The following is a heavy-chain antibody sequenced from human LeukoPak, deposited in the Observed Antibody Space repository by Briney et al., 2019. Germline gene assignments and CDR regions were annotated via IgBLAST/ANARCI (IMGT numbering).Heavy chain of an antibody. CDR1: GFTFSTTW. J-gene: IGHJ5*02. D-gene: IGHD2-2*01. CDR2: MNSDGSTT. Sequence: GGSLRLSCAASGFTFSTTWLHWVRQTPGEGLVWVSRMNSDGSTTNYADSVKGRFTISRDNAKSTLYLQMNNLRVEDTAVYYCARYQLLLSFDPWGQGTLVTVSS. V-gene: IGHV3-74*01. CDR3: ARYQLLLSFDP.